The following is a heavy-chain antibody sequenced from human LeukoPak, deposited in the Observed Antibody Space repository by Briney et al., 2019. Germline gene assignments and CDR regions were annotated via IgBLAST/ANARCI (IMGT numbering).Heavy chain of an antibody. CDR1: GGSISSYY. CDR2: IYTSGST. CDR3: ARARDCGSTTCFTDV. D-gene: IGHD2-2*01. V-gene: IGHV4-4*07. J-gene: IGHJ3*01. Sequence: SETLSLTCTVSGGSISSYYWSWIRQSAGKGLEWIGRIYTSGSTNYNPSLKSRVTMSVDTSKNQFSLNLSSVTAADTAVYYCARARDCGSTTCFTDVWGQGTMVTVSS.